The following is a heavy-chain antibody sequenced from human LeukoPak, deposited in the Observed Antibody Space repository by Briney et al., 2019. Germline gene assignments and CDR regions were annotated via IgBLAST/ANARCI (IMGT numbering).Heavy chain of an antibody. CDR3: ARDRIAVAGGYYMDV. J-gene: IGHJ6*03. CDR1: GFTFSSYG. V-gene: IGHV3-48*01. CDR2: ISSSSSTI. D-gene: IGHD6-13*01. Sequence: GGSLRLSCAASGFTFSSYGMTWVRQAPGKGLEWVSYISSSSSTIYYADSVKGRFTISRDNAKNSLYLQLNSLRAEDTALYYCARDRIAVAGGYYMDVWGKGTTVTVSS.